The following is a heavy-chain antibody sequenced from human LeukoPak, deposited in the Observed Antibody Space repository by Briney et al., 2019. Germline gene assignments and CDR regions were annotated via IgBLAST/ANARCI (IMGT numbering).Heavy chain of an antibody. CDR3: AKGSTVTKLYFEY. Sequence: GGSLRLSCAASGFTFSSHAMSWVRQAPEEGLEWVSSISSRDGSTYYADSVKGRFTISRDNSKNTLYLQVNSLRAGDTAVYYCAKGSTVTKLYFEYWGQGTLVTVSS. V-gene: IGHV3-23*01. D-gene: IGHD1-1*01. J-gene: IGHJ4*02. CDR2: ISSRDGST. CDR1: GFTFSSHA.